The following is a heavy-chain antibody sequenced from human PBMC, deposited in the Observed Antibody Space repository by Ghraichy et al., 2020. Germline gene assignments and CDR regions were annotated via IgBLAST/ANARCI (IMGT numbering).Heavy chain of an antibody. D-gene: IGHD3-16*01. J-gene: IGHJ4*02. CDR2: IYYSGST. V-gene: IGHV4-39*01. CDR1: GGSISSSSYY. Sequence: ETLSLTCTVSGGSISSSSYYWGWIRQPPGKGLEWIGSIYYSGSTYYNPSLKSRVTISVDTSKNQFSLKLSSVTAADTAVYYCARLPLLAEGGEGMISDYWGQGTLVTVSS. CDR3: ARLPLLAEGGEGMISDY.